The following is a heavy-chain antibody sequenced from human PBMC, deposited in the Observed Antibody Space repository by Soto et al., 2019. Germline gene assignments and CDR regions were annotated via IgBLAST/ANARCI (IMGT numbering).Heavy chain of an antibody. Sequence: PRESLKISCKGSGYSFTSYWIGWVRQMPGKGLEWMGIIYPGDSDTRYSPSFQGQVTISADKSISTAYLQWSSLKASDTAMYYCASQIADDILTGYYNDAFDIWGQGTMVTVSS. CDR3: ASQIADDILTGYYNDAFDI. CDR1: GYSFTSYW. CDR2: IYPGDSDT. J-gene: IGHJ3*02. V-gene: IGHV5-51*01. D-gene: IGHD3-9*01.